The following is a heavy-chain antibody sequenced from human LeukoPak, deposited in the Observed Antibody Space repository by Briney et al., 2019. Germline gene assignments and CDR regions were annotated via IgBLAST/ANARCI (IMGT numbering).Heavy chain of an antibody. CDR1: GFTFSSYW. D-gene: IGHD6-13*01. J-gene: IGHJ4*02. Sequence: GGSLRLSCAASGFTFSSYWTSWVRQAPGKGLEWVANIKQDGSEKYYVDSVKGRFTISRDNAKNSLYLQMNSLRAEDTAVYYCAREGSFSADFDCWGQGTLVTVSS. V-gene: IGHV3-7*01. CDR2: IKQDGSEK. CDR3: AREGSFSADFDC.